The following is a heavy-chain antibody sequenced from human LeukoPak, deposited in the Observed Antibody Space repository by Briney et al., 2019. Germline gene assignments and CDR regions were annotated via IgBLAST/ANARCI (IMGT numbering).Heavy chain of an antibody. D-gene: IGHD2-21*01. CDR1: GLSLSSYE. CDR3: ARDIVNGPFVISLES. J-gene: IGHJ4*02. Sequence: GGSLRLSCAASGLSLSSYEMNWIRQVPGKGLEWVSHISSGGNTQYYADSVRGRLTMSRDDAKNSLDLQMDSLRIEDTGVYYCARDIVNGPFVISLESWGQGARVTVSS. CDR2: ISSGGNTQ. V-gene: IGHV3-48*03.